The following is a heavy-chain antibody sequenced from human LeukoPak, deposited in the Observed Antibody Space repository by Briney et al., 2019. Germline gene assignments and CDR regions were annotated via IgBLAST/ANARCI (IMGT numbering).Heavy chain of an antibody. CDR3: ARGPMVRGVMGFDY. Sequence: SETLSLTCNVSGYSISSGYYWGWIRQPPGEGLEWIGSIYHSGSTYYNPSLKSRVTISVDTSKNQFSLKLSSVTAADTAVYYCARGPMVRGVMGFDYWGQGTLVTVSS. D-gene: IGHD3-10*01. J-gene: IGHJ4*02. CDR1: GYSISSGYY. CDR2: IYHSGST. V-gene: IGHV4-38-2*02.